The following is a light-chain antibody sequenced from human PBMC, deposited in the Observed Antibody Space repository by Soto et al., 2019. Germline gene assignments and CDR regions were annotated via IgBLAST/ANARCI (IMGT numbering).Light chain of an antibody. V-gene: IGKV2-28*01. CDR3: MQALQTPVT. Sequence: DIVLTQSSLSLPVTPGEPASISCRSSQSLLHSDGYNYLDWYMQKPGQSPQLLIYWGSHRASGVPDRFSGSGSGTDFTLKISRVEAEDVGVYYCMQALQTPVTFGGGTKVEIK. J-gene: IGKJ4*01. CDR1: QSLLHSDGYNY. CDR2: WGS.